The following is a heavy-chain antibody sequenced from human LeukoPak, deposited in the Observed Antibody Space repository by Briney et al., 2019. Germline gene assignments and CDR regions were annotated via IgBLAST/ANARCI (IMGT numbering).Heavy chain of an antibody. CDR1: GFTFSSYS. CDR3: AREQSRAFDY. J-gene: IGHJ4*02. Sequence: GSLRLSCAASGFTFSSYSMNWVRQAPGKGLEWVSSISSSSSSYINYAVSVKGRFTISRDNAKNSLYLQVNSLRAEDTAVYYCAREQSRAFDYWGQGTLVTVSS. V-gene: IGHV3-21*01. D-gene: IGHD6-13*01. CDR2: ISSSSSSYI.